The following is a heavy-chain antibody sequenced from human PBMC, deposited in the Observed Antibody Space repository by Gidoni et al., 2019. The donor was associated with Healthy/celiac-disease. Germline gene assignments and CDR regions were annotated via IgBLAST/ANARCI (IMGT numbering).Heavy chain of an antibody. J-gene: IGHJ5*02. V-gene: IGHV1-69*04. D-gene: IGHD6-19*01. Sequence: QVQLVQSGAEVKKPGSSVKVSCQASGCTFSSYAISWVRQAPGQGLEWLGRIIPILGIANYAQKFQGRVTITADKSTSTAYMELSSLRSEDTAVYYCANIAVTGPFDPWGQGTLVTVSS. CDR1: GCTFSSYA. CDR3: ANIAVTGPFDP. CDR2: IIPILGIA.